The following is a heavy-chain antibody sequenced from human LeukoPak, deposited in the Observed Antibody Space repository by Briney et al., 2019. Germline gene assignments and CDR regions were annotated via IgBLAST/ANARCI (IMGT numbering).Heavy chain of an antibody. Sequence: KPSETLSLTCLVSGGSISNSYWSWIRQPPGKGLEWIGYIYYSGSTNYNPSLKNRVTISVDTSKNQFSLRLTSVTAADTAVYFCATKTELWFASWGQGTLVSVSS. CDR1: GGSISNSY. CDR3: ATKTELWFAS. V-gene: IGHV4-59*01. CDR2: IYYSGST. D-gene: IGHD1-26*01. J-gene: IGHJ5*01.